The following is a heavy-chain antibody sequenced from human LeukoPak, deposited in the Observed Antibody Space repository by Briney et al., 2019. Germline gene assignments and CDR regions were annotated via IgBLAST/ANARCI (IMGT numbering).Heavy chain of an antibody. CDR1: GFTFSSYW. D-gene: IGHD1-26*01. CDR2: IKQDGSEK. CDR3: ARDDGGSYPTVCDC. Sequence: GGSLRLSCAASGFTFSSYWMYWVRQAPGEGLEWVANIKQDGSEKYYVDSVKGRFTISRDNAKNSLYLQMNSLRAEDTAVYYCARDDGGSYPTVCDCWGQGTLVIVSS. J-gene: IGHJ4*02. V-gene: IGHV3-7*01.